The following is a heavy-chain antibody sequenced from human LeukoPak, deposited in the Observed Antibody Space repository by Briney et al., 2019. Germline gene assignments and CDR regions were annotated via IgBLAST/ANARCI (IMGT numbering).Heavy chain of an antibody. J-gene: IGHJ6*03. V-gene: IGHV4-59*01. CDR3: ARTGYCSSTGCYTASRPYYYYHMDV. Sequence: SETLSLTCTVSGGSISSYYWSWIRQPPGKGLEWIGYIYYSGSTNYNPSLKSRVTISVDTSKNHFSLKLSSVTAADTAVYYCARTGYCSSTGCYTASRPYYYYHMDVWGKGTTVSVSS. D-gene: IGHD2-2*02. CDR1: GGSISSYY. CDR2: IYYSGST.